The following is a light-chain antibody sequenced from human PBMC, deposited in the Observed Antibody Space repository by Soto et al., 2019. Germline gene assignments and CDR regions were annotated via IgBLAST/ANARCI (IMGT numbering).Light chain of an antibody. CDR3: QQYDGSPPFT. J-gene: IGKJ3*01. CDR1: QSVSRSY. V-gene: IGKV3-20*01. Sequence: EIVLTQSPGTLSLSPGERATLSCRASQSVSRSYLAWYQQKPGQAPRLLIYGASSRATGIPDRFSGSVSGTDFTLTISKLEPEDSVVYYCQQYDGSPPFTFGPGTKVDI. CDR2: GAS.